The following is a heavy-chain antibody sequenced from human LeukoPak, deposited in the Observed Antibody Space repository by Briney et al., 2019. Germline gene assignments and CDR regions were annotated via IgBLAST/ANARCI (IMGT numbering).Heavy chain of an antibody. V-gene: IGHV4-34*01. J-gene: IGHJ3*02. D-gene: IGHD3-16*02. Sequence: PSETLSLTCAVYGGSFSGYYWSWIRQPPGKGLEWIGEINHSGSTNYNPSLKSRVTISVDTSKNQFSLKLSSVTAADTAVYYCARVGFDYVWGSYRPDAFDIWGQGTMVTVSS. CDR2: INHSGST. CDR1: GGSFSGYY. CDR3: ARVGFDYVWGSYRPDAFDI.